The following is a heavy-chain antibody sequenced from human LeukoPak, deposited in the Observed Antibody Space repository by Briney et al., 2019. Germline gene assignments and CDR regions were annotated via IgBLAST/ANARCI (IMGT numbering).Heavy chain of an antibody. CDR2: INPNSGGT. Sequence: ASVKVSCKASGYTFTGYYMHWVRQAPGQGLEWMGWINPNSGGTNYAQKFQGRVTMTRDTSISTAYMELSRLRSDDTAVYYCVRDGDIVVVPAAINWFDPWGQGTLVTVSS. CDR3: VRDGDIVVVPAAINWFDP. J-gene: IGHJ5*02. CDR1: GYTFTGYY. V-gene: IGHV1-2*02. D-gene: IGHD2-2*01.